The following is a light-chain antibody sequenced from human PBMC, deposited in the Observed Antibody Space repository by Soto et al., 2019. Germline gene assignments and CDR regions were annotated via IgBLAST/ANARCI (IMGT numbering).Light chain of an antibody. J-gene: IGLJ2*01. CDR2: SNN. Sequence: QSVLTQPPSASGTPGQRVTISCSGSSSNIGSNTVNWYQQLPGTAPKLLICSNNQRPSGVPDRFSGSKSGISASLAISGLQSEDEADYYCAAWDDSLNGVVFSGGTKLTVL. V-gene: IGLV1-44*01. CDR1: SSNIGSNT. CDR3: AAWDDSLNGVV.